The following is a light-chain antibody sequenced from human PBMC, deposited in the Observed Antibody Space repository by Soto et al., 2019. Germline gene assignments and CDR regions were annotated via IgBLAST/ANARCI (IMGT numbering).Light chain of an antibody. J-gene: IGKJ1*01. CDR3: QQYNNWPWT. CDR1: QSISDT. CDR2: GAS. Sequence: EIVMTHSPATLSVSPGGRATLSFRASQSISDTLAWYQQKPGQAPRLLIHGASTRATGFPARFSGSGSGTDFTLTISSLQSEDFAVYYCQQYNNWPWTFGQGTKVDI. V-gene: IGKV3-15*01.